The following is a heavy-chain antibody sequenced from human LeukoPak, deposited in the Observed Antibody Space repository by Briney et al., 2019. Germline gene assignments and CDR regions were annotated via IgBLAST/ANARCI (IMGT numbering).Heavy chain of an antibody. D-gene: IGHD4-17*01. CDR3: ASVSTGDLSDY. J-gene: IGHJ4*02. V-gene: IGHV3-7*01. CDR1: GFPFSGYW. Sequence: GEFLRLSCTASGFPFSGYWMSWVRQAPGKRLEWVANIKEDGSEKYYMVSVKGRFTISRDNAKNSLYLQMNSLRDEDTAIYYCASVSTGDLSDYWGQGTLVTVSS. CDR2: IKEDGSEK.